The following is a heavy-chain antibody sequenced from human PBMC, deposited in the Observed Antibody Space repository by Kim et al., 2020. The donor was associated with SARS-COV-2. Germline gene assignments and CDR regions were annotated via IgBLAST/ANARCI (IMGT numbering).Heavy chain of an antibody. CDR1: GGSFSGYY. D-gene: IGHD6-13*01. J-gene: IGHJ6*02. CDR3: ASAVYSSSWYYYYYGMDV. CDR2: INHSGST. V-gene: IGHV4-34*01. Sequence: SETLSLTCAVYGGSFSGYYWSWIRQPPGKGLEWIGEINHSGSTNYNPSLKSRVTISVDTSKNQFSLKLSSVTAADTAVYYCASAVYSSSWYYYYYGMDVWGQGTTVTVSS.